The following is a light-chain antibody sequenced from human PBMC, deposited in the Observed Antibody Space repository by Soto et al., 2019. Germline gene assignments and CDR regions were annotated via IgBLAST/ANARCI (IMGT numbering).Light chain of an antibody. CDR2: EVT. J-gene: IGLJ1*01. Sequence: FMLTQPHSVSESPGKTVTISCTRSSGSIASYFVQWYQQHPGGAPTTVIYEVTDRPSGVSNRFSGSKSGNTASLTISGLQAEDEAEYYCSSYTNINTRACVFGTGTKVTV. V-gene: IGLV6-57*04. CDR1: SGSIASYF. CDR3: SSYTNINTRACV.